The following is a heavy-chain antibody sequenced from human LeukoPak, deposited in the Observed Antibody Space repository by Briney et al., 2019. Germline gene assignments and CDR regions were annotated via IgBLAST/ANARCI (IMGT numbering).Heavy chain of an antibody. CDR3: AKAGSGYCSGGSCLSEYFDH. D-gene: IGHD2-15*01. CDR2: ISWNSGSI. Sequence: GGSLRLSCAASGFTFDDYAMRWVRQAPGKGLEWVSGISWNSGSIGYADSMKGRFTISRDNAKNSQYLQMNSLRAEDTALYYCAKAGSGYCSGGSCLSEYFDHWGRGTLVTVSS. CDR1: GFTFDDYA. J-gene: IGHJ2*01. V-gene: IGHV3-9*01.